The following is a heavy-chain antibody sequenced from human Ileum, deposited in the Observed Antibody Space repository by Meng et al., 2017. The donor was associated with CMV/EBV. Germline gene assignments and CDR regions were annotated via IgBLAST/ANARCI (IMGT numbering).Heavy chain of an antibody. J-gene: IGHJ5*02. CDR1: GGPISNDRG. D-gene: IGHD1-26*01. CDR2: VSHTGTT. V-gene: IGHV4-4*01. Sequence: VSGGPISNDRGWAWVRRSPGKGLAWIGEVSHTGTTQYNPSLKSRVVISVDESKNQFSLKLSSVSAADTAVYSCAKKNPGSPARFDPWGQGILVTVSS. CDR3: AKKNPGSPARFDP.